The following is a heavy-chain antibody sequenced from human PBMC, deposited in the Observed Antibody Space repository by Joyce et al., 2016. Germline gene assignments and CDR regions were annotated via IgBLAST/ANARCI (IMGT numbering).Heavy chain of an antibody. Sequence: EVQLVESGGGAVQPGGSLRLSWSASGFSFSNAWINWVRRAPGMGLEWVGLDRGTSDYAAPVKGRFTISRDNSKRTTYLQMNSLKRDDTGLYSCTTLSGSPRGYWGQGALVTVSS. J-gene: IGHJ4*02. CDR2: DRGTS. CDR1: GFSFSNAW. CDR3: TTLSGSPRGY. D-gene: IGHD1-26*01. V-gene: IGHV3-15*07.